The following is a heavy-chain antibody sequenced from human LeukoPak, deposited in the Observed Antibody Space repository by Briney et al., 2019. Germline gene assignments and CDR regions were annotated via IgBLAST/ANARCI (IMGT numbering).Heavy chain of an antibody. CDR3: AKHLWRDLVWFGEGYYFGH. CDR2: ISGTGDNT. D-gene: IGHD3-10*01. V-gene: IGHV3-23*01. Sequence: PGRSLRLSCAASGFIFSNYAISWVRQAPGKGLQCVSVISGTGDNTYYADSVKGRFTISRDNSKNTLYLQMNNLRVDDTAVYYCAKHLWRDLVWFGEGYYFGHWGQGTLVTVSS. CDR1: GFIFSNYA. J-gene: IGHJ4*02.